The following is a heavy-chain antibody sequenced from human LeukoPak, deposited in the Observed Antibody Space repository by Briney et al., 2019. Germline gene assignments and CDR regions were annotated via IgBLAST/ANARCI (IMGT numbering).Heavy chain of an antibody. Sequence: ASVKVSCKASGYTFTSYGISWVRQAPGQGLEWMGWISAYNGNTNYAQKLQGRVTMTTDTSTSTAYMELRSLRSDDTAVYYCARGFYYDRSGSLLVDYWGQGTLVTVSS. D-gene: IGHD3-22*01. CDR3: ARGFYYDRSGSLLVDY. V-gene: IGHV1-18*01. J-gene: IGHJ4*02. CDR1: GYTFTSYG. CDR2: ISAYNGNT.